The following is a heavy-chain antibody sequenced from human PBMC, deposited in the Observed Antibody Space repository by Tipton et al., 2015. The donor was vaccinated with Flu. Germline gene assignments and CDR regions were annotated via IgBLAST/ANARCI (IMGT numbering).Heavy chain of an antibody. J-gene: IGHJ6*02. CDR3: ARDPRDYYFGIDV. V-gene: IGHV4-4*07. CDR2: IYTTGSA. Sequence: LRLSCTVSGGSISSYHWSWIRQPAGKGLEWIGRIYTTGSADYNPSLKSRVTMSVDTSTNQFFLRLTSVTAADAAVYYCARDPRDYYFGIDVWGQGTMVAVSS. CDR1: GGSISSYH.